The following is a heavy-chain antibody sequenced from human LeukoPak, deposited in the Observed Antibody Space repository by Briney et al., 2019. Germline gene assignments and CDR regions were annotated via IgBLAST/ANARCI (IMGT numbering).Heavy chain of an antibody. CDR1: GFTFSSYA. V-gene: IGHV3-23*01. Sequence: PGGSLRLSCAASGFTFSSYAMSWVRQAPGKGLEWVSTISNSGDSTNHADSMKGRFTISRDNSKNTLYLQMNSLGAEDTAVYYCARFYNYGRHWGQGTLVTVSS. CDR3: ARFYNYGRH. J-gene: IGHJ4*02. CDR2: ISNSGDST. D-gene: IGHD4-17*01.